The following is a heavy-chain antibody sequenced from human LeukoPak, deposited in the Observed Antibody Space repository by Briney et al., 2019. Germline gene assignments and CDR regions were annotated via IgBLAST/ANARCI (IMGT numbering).Heavy chain of an antibody. CDR2: ISVYNGNT. J-gene: IGHJ5*02. CDR1: GYTFTSYG. D-gene: IGHD3-22*01. V-gene: IGHV1-18*01. Sequence: ASVKVSCKASGYTFTSYGVSWVRQAPGQGLEWMGWISVYNGNTNYPQRLQGRVTMTTDTSTTTAYMELSSLRSDDTAVYYCARDINGYYYDSHGYYPTDLWGQGTLVTVSP. CDR3: ARDINGYYYDSHGYYPTDL.